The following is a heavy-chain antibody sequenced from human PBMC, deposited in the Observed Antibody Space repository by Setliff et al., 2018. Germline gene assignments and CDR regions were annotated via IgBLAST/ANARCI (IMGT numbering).Heavy chain of an antibody. Sequence: SETLSLTCPVSGGSISSGSYYWSWIRQPAGKGLEWIGRIYTSGSTNYNPSLKSRVTISVDTSKNQFSLKLSSVTAADTAVYYCARTRGSSGWLNWFDPWGQGTLVTVSS. J-gene: IGHJ5*02. D-gene: IGHD6-19*01. V-gene: IGHV4-61*02. CDR2: IYTSGST. CDR1: GGSISSGSYY. CDR3: ARTRGSSGWLNWFDP.